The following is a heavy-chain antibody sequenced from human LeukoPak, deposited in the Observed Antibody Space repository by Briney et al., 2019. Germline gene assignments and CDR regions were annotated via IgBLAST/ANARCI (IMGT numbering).Heavy chain of an antibody. D-gene: IGHD5-18*01. J-gene: IGHJ5*02. Sequence: SETLSLTCTVSGGSISSYYWSWIRQPPGKGLEWIGYIYYSGSTNYIPSLKSRVTISVDTSKNQFSLKLSSVTAADTAVYYCARRKIQLWLGPRAWVPPHPWGQGTLVTVSS. CDR2: IYYSGST. CDR1: GGSISSYY. CDR3: ARRKIQLWLGPRAWVPPHP. V-gene: IGHV4-59*12.